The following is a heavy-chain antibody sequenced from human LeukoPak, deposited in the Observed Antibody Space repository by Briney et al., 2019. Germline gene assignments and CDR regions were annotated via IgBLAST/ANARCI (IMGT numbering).Heavy chain of an antibody. CDR2: IYRSGST. J-gene: IGHJ6*03. D-gene: IGHD4-17*01. V-gene: IGHV4-38-2*02. CDR1: HYSISNSLY. Sequence: PSEPLSLTCSGSHYSISNSLYWGWLRQPPGKGREWIGSIYRSGSTFYNPSLKSRVTISLDTSKNQFSLKLSSVTAADTAVYFCARGTYGYYMDVWGKGTTVTVSS. CDR3: ARGTYGYYMDV.